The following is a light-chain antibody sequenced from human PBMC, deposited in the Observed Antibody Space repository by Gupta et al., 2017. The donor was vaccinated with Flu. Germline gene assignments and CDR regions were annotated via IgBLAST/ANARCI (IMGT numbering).Light chain of an antibody. CDR1: QSVLYRSNNKNY. Sequence: DIVMTQSPDSLSVSLGERATINCKSSQSVLYRSNNKNYLAWYQQKPGQPPKLLIYWASTRESGVPDRFSGSGFGTDFTLTISSLQAEDVAVYYCQQEDSTFCNFGQGTKVDIK. CDR3: QQEDSTFCN. J-gene: IGKJ2*02. CDR2: WAS. V-gene: IGKV4-1*01.